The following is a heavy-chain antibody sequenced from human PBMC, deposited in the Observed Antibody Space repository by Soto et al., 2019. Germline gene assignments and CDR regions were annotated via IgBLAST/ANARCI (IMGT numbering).Heavy chain of an antibody. CDR1: GGTFNTYT. CDR3: ASWRSYSGSYCFDY. V-gene: IGHV1-69*06. J-gene: IGHJ4*02. D-gene: IGHD1-26*01. CDR2: VIPMYDSV. Sequence: QVQLVQSGAEVKKPGSSVKVSCEASGGTFNTYTINWVRQAPGRGLEWMGQVIPMYDSVNYAESFQGRVTITADTSTNIAYMELSSLRSEDTALYFCASWRSYSGSYCFDYWGQGTLVSVA.